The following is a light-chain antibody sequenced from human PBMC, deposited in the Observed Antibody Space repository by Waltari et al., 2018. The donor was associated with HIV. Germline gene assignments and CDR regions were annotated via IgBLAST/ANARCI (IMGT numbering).Light chain of an antibody. CDR2: AAS. J-gene: IGKJ4*01. Sequence: DIQLTQSPSFLSASVGDRVTITCRASQGISSYLAWYQQKPGKAPKLLIYAASTLQSGVQSRFSGSGSGTEFTLTISSLQPEDFATYYCQQLNSYPLTFGGGTKVEIK. CDR3: QQLNSYPLT. V-gene: IGKV1-9*01. CDR1: QGISSY.